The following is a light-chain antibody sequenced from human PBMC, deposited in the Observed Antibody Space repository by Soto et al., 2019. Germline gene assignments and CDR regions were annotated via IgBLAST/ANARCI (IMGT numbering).Light chain of an antibody. Sequence: IELTQPPSSLSASVGDRVTITCRASHGISSYLAWYQQKPGKAPKLLIYAASTLQSGVPSRFSGSGSGTDFPLTISSLKXEDFATXXXXXXXXXXQXFXQGTRLEIK. CDR1: HGISSY. V-gene: IGKV1-9*01. CDR3: XXXXXXXQX. J-gene: IGKJ5*01. CDR2: AAS.